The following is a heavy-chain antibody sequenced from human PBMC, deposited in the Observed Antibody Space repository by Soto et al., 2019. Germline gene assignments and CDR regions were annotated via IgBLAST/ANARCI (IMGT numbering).Heavy chain of an antibody. CDR1: GGTFSSYA. CDR3: AIFTTGDGYNSNLPNVIWASLQH. Sequence: SVKVSCKASGGTFSSYASSGVRQAPGQGLEWMGGIIPIFGTANYAQKFQGRVTITADESTSTAYMELSSLRSEDTAVYYCAIFTTGDGYNSNLPNVIWASLQHLGQGTLVPFSS. J-gene: IGHJ1*01. D-gene: IGHD5-12*01. CDR2: IIPIFGTA. V-gene: IGHV1-69*13.